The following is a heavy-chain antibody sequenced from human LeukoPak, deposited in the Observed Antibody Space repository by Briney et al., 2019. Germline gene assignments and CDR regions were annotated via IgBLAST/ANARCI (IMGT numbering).Heavy chain of an antibody. V-gene: IGHV4-39*01. CDR2: IYYSGST. CDR3: ARHRRKGSSGQTFDY. J-gene: IGHJ4*02. D-gene: IGHD6-19*01. Sequence: SETLSLTCTVSGGSISSSSYYWGWIRQPPGKGLEWIGSIYYSGSTYYNPSLKSRVTISVDTSKNQFSLKLSSVTAADTAVYYCARHRRKGSSGQTFDYWGQGTLVTVSS. CDR1: GGSISSSSYY.